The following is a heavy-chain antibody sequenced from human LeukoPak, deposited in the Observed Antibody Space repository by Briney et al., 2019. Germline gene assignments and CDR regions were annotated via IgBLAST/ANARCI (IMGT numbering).Heavy chain of an antibody. D-gene: IGHD2-2*01. CDR2: INHSGGT. V-gene: IGHV4-34*01. J-gene: IGHJ5*02. CDR1: GGSFSGYY. CDR3: AREAVVVPAAMGGRVWFDP. Sequence: SETLSLTCAVYGGSFSGYYWSWIRQPPGKGLEWIGEINHSGGTNYNPSLKSRVTISVDTSKNQFSLKLSSVTAADTAVYYCAREAVVVPAAMGGRVWFDPWGQGTLVTVSS.